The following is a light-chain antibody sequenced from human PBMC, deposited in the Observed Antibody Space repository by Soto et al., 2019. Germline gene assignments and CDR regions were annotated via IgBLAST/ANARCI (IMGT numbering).Light chain of an antibody. CDR2: EVS. V-gene: IGLV2-14*01. J-gene: IGLJ2*01. CDR1: SSDVGGYNY. Sequence: QSALTQPASVSGSPGQSITISCTGTSSDVGGYNYVSWYQQHPGKAPKLMIYEVSNRPSGVSNRFSGSKSGNTASLTISGLQAEDEADYYCSSYTSSSLLIGGGTKLTVL. CDR3: SSYTSSSLL.